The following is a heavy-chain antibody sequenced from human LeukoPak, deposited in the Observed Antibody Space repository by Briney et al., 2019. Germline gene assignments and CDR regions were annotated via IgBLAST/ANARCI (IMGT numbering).Heavy chain of an antibody. D-gene: IGHD1-26*01. V-gene: IGHV3-21*01. Sequence: GGSLRLSCAASGFTFSSYGMHWVRQAPGKGLEWVSSISSSSSYIYYADSVKGRFTISRDNAKNSLYLQMNSLRAEDTAVYYCALLVGATLDFDYWGQGTLVTVSS. J-gene: IGHJ4*02. CDR2: ISSSSSYI. CDR3: ALLVGATLDFDY. CDR1: GFTFSSYG.